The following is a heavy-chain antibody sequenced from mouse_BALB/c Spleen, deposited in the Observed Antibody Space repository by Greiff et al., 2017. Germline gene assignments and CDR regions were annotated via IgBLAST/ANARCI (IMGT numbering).Heavy chain of an antibody. CDR2: IWWDDDK. J-gene: IGHJ3*01. Sequence: ESGPGILQPSQTLSLTCSFSGFSLSTSGMGVGWIRQPSGKGLEWLAHIWWDDDKRYNPALKSRLTISKDTSSNQVFLKIASVDTADTATYYCARAYDGRRPWFAYWGQGTLVTVSA. V-gene: IGHV8-8*01. CDR1: GFSLSTSGMG. CDR3: ARAYDGRRPWFAY. D-gene: IGHD1-2*01.